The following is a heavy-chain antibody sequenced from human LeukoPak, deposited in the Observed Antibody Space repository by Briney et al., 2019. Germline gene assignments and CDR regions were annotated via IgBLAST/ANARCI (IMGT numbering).Heavy chain of an antibody. CDR1: GYTFISYD. D-gene: IGHD3-3*01. V-gene: IGHV1-8*01. CDR3: ARARWDFWSGYYSYYFDY. Sequence: ASVKVSCKASGYTFISYDMNWVRQATGQGLEWMGWMNPKSANAGYAQKFQGRVSMTRDTSMSTAYMELSGLTSEDTAVYYCARARWDFWSGYYSYYFDYWGQGTLVTVSS. J-gene: IGHJ4*02. CDR2: MNPKSANA.